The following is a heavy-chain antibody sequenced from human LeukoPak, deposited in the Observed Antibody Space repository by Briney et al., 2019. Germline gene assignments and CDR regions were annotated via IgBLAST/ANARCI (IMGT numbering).Heavy chain of an antibody. CDR3: ARVGTYAFDI. V-gene: IGHV4-59*01. CDR1: GVSISTYY. J-gene: IGHJ3*02. Sequence: SSETLSLTCTVSGVSISTYYWSWIRQPPGKGLEWIGYIYHSGNSNYNPSLKSRVTISVDTSKNQFSLKLSSVTAADTAVYYCARVGTYAFDIWGQGTMVTVSS. CDR2: IYHSGNS.